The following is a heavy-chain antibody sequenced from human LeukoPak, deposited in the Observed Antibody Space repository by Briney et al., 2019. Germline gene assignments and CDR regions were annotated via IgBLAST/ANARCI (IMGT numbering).Heavy chain of an antibody. Sequence: GGSLRLSCAASGFTVSNNYMSWVRQVPEKGLDWVSIIYGGGSTYYADSVKGRFTISRDISKNTLYLQMNSLRAEDTAVYYCARGLTPYYPDGFDVWGQGTMVTVSS. J-gene: IGHJ3*01. CDR3: ARGLTPYYPDGFDV. CDR2: IYGGGST. D-gene: IGHD2-8*01. V-gene: IGHV3-66*01. CDR1: GFTVSNNY.